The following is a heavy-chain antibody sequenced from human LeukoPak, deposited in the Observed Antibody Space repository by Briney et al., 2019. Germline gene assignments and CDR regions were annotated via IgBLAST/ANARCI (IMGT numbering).Heavy chain of an antibody. CDR2: IIPILGIA. CDR3: ARADKYSYGYCDY. J-gene: IGHJ4*02. D-gene: IGHD5-18*01. V-gene: IGHV1-69*02. CDR1: GGAFSDCT. Sequence: SVKVSCKASGGAFSDCTFNWVRQAPGQGLEWMGKIIPILGIANFAQRFQGRVTVTADKSTSTAFMELSSLTSEDTAVYYCARADKYSYGYCDYWGQGTLVTVSS.